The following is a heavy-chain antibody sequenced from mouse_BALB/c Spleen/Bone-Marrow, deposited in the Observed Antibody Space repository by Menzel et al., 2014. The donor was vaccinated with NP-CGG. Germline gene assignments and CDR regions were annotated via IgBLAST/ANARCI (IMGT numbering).Heavy chain of an antibody. V-gene: IGHV1S53*02. J-gene: IGHJ2*01. D-gene: IGHD2-1*01. CDR1: GYTFTDHA. Sequence: VQLQQSDAELVKPGASVMISCKASGYTFTDHAIHWVKQKPEQGLEWIGYIXPGNGDIKYNEKFKGKATLTADKSSSTAYMQLSGLTSEDSAVYICRRSVGNPFDHWGQGTTLTVSS. CDR2: IXPGNGDI. CDR3: RRSVGNPFDH.